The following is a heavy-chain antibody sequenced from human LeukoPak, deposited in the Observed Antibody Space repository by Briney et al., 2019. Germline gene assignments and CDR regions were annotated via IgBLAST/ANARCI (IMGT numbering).Heavy chain of an antibody. CDR2: FDTEDGET. Sequence: GASVKVSCKVSGYTLTELSMHWVRQAPGKGLEWMEGFDTEDGETIYAQKFQGRVTMTEDTSTDTAYMELSSLRSEDTAVYYCATKYYDSSGYKDYYGMDVWGQGTTVTVSS. V-gene: IGHV1-24*01. CDR1: GYTLTELS. CDR3: ATKYYDSSGYKDYYGMDV. J-gene: IGHJ6*02. D-gene: IGHD3-22*01.